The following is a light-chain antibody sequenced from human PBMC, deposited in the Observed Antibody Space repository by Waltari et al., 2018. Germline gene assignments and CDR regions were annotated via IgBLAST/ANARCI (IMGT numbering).Light chain of an antibody. CDR1: QSVSSSY. J-gene: IGKJ1*01. CDR3: QQYGSSPWT. CDR2: GAT. V-gene: IGKV3-20*01. Sequence: EIVLTQSPGPLSLSPGESATLTFGASQSVSSSYLAWYQQKPGQAPRLVIYGATSRATGIPDRFSGSGSGTDFTLTISGLEPEDFAVYYCQQYGSSPWTFGQGTKVEIK.